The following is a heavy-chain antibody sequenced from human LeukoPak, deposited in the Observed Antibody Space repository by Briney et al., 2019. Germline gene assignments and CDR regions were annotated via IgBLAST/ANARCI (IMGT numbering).Heavy chain of an antibody. D-gene: IGHD2-2*02. J-gene: IGHJ5*02. CDR1: GGSISSYY. V-gene: IGHV4-59*01. CDR2: IYYSGST. CDR3: ARGSYCSSTSCYTGRNWFDP. Sequence: SETLSLTCTVSGGSISSYYWSWIRQPPGKGLEWIGYIYYSGSTNHNPSLKSRVTISVDTSKNQFSLKLSSVTAADTAVYYCARGSYCSSTSCYTGRNWFDPWGQGTLVTVSS.